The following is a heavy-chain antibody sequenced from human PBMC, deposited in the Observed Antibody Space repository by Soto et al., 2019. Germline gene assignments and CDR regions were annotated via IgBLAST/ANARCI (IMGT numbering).Heavy chain of an antibody. CDR1: GFTFSSYA. CDR2: ISGSGGST. J-gene: IGHJ4*02. Sequence: EVQLLESGGDLVQPGGSLRLSCAASGFTFSSYAMSWVRQAPGKGLEWVSAISGSGGSTYYADSVKGRFTISRDKSKNTVYLQMISLRAEDTAVYYCAKARAQYYDFWSGYPVDYWGQGTLVTVSS. CDR3: AKARAQYYDFWSGYPVDY. D-gene: IGHD3-3*01. V-gene: IGHV3-23*01.